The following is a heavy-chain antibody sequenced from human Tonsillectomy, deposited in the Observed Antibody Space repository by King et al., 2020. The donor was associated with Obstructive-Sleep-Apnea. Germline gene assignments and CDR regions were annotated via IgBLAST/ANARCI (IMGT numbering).Heavy chain of an antibody. V-gene: IGHV4-38-2*02. D-gene: IGHD4-23*01. Sequence: VQLQESGPGLVKPSETLSLTCTVSGYSISSGYYWGWIRQPPGKGLEWSVSIYHSGSTYYNPSLKSRVTISVDTSKNQFSRKLSSVTAADTAVYYCARVDYGGNSGGFDYWGQGTLVTVSS. CDR3: ARVDYGGNSGGFDY. CDR2: IYHSGST. CDR1: GYSISSGYY. J-gene: IGHJ4*02.